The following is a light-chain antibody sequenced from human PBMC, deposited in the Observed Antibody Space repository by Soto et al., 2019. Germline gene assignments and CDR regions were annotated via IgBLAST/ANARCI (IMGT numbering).Light chain of an antibody. V-gene: IGLV1-51*01. Sequence: QSVLTQPPSVSGTPGQRVTISCSGSSSNIGSYTVNWYQQLPGTAPKLLIYDDNKRPSGIPDRFSGSKSGTSATLGITGFQTGDDADYYCGSWDSSLSADVFGTGTKGTVL. J-gene: IGLJ1*01. CDR2: DDN. CDR3: GSWDSSLSADV. CDR1: SSNIGSYT.